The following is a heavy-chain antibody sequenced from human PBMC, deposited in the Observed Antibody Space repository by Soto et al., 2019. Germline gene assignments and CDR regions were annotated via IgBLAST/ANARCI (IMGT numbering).Heavy chain of an antibody. CDR1: GYTFTSYY. D-gene: IGHD3-10*01. V-gene: IGHV1-46*01. Sequence: AAVKVSCKASGYTFTSYYMHWVRQAPGQGLEWMGIINPSGGSTSYAQKFQGRVTMTRDTSTSTVHMEMSSLRSEDTAVYYCARALSVGISLDYWGQGTLVTVSS. J-gene: IGHJ4*02. CDR3: ARALSVGISLDY. CDR2: INPSGGST.